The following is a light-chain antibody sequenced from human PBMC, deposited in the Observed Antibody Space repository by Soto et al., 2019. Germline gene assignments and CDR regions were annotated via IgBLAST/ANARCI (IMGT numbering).Light chain of an antibody. CDR1: SSNIGAGYD. CDR3: ATWDDSLNGMI. CDR2: SSN. V-gene: IGLV1-40*01. Sequence: QSVLTQPPSVSGAPGQRVTISCTGSSSNIGAGYDVHWYQQLPGTAPKLLVYSSNHRPSGVPDRFSGSKSGTSASLAISGLQSEDEADYYCATWDDSLNGMIFGGGTKLTVL. J-gene: IGLJ2*01.